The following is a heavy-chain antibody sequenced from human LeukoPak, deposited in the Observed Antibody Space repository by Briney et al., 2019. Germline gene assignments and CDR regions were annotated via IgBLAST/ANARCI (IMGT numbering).Heavy chain of an antibody. J-gene: IGHJ5*02. CDR1: GGSISSGGYS. V-gene: IGHV4-30-2*01. CDR2: IYHSGST. Sequence: PSQTLSLTCAVSGGSISSGGYSWSWIRQPPGKGLEWIGYIYHSGSTYYNPSLKSRVTISVDTSKNQFSLKLSSVTAADTAVYYCARAIGLKELRFGEVGDDWFDPWGQGTLVTVSS. D-gene: IGHD3-10*01. CDR3: ARAIGLKELRFGEVGDDWFDP.